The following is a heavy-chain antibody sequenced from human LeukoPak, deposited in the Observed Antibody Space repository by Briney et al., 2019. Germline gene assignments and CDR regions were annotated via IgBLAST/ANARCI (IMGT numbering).Heavy chain of an antibody. J-gene: IGHJ4*02. D-gene: IGHD6-13*01. Sequence: GGSLRLSCAASGFTFSIYAMSWVRQAPGKGLEWVSAISDGRTYYADYVKGRFTISRDNSKNTLYLQMNSLRAEDTAVYYCARGTIAAAGILDYWGQGTLVTVSS. V-gene: IGHV3-23*01. CDR1: GFTFSIYA. CDR2: ISDGRT. CDR3: ARGTIAAAGILDY.